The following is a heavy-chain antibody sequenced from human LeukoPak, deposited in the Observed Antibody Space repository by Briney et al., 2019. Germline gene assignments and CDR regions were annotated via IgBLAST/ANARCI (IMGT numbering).Heavy chain of an antibody. CDR1: GFTFSSYS. CDR3: ARDNDAGDAFDI. J-gene: IGHJ3*02. V-gene: IGHV3-21*01. D-gene: IGHD1-1*01. Sequence: GGSLRLSCAASGFTFSSYSMNWVRQAPGKGLEWVSSISSSSSYIYYADSVKGRFTISRDNAKNSLYLQTNSLRAEDTAVYYCARDNDAGDAFDIWGQGTMVTVSS. CDR2: ISSSSSYI.